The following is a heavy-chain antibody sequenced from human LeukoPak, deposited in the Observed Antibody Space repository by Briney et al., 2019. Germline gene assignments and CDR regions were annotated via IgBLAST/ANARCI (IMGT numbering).Heavy chain of an antibody. CDR3: ARDLQGREDAAVGDY. V-gene: IGHV3-33*08. J-gene: IGHJ4*02. CDR1: GFTFSSYA. D-gene: IGHD6-19*01. Sequence: GGSLRLSCAASGFTFSSYAMHWVRQAPGKGLEWVAVIWFDATTKYYGDSVRGRFTISRDNSKNTLYLQMNTLRVDDTAVYYCARDLQGREDAAVGDYWGQGTRVIVSS. CDR2: IWFDATTK.